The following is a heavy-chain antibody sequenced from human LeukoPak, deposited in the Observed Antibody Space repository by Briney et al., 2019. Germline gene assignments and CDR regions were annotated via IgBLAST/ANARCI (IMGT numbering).Heavy chain of an antibody. V-gene: IGHV4-30-4*01. Sequence: ASETLSLTCTVSGGSISSDDYYWSWIRQPPGKGLEWIGHITYSGSTDYIPSLRSRVTMSVDTSKNQFSLKLNSVTAAETAMYFCARGGVGGYDYFDSWGQGTLVAVSS. CDR1: GGSISSDDYY. CDR2: ITYSGST. J-gene: IGHJ4*02. CDR3: ARGGVGGYDYFDS. D-gene: IGHD5-12*01.